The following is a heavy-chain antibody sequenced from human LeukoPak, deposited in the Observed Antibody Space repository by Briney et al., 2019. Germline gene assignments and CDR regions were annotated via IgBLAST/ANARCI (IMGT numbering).Heavy chain of an antibody. J-gene: IGHJ4*02. CDR2: IYSGGST. CDR1: GFTVSSNY. V-gene: IGHV3-66*02. CDR3: ARDRFFGVVIKNDS. D-gene: IGHD3-3*01. Sequence: GGSLRLSCAASGFTVSSNYMSWVRQAPGKGLEWVSFIYSGGSTYYADSVKGRFTISRDTSKNPLSLQMNRLRAEDMAVYYCARDRFFGVVIKNDSWGEGTLVTVSS.